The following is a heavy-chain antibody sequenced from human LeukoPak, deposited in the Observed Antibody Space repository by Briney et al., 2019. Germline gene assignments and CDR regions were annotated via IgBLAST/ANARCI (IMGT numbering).Heavy chain of an antibody. V-gene: IGHV1-2*02. J-gene: IGHJ6*02. D-gene: IGHD3-3*01. Sequence: GASVKVSCKASGYTFTGYYMHWVRQAPGQGLEWMGWINPNSGGTNCAQKFQGRVTMTRDTSISTAYMELSRLRSDDTAVYYCARVGGGDDFWSGYYDIYYYYYGMDVWGQGTTVTVSS. CDR2: INPNSGGT. CDR3: ARVGGGDDFWSGYYDIYYYYYGMDV. CDR1: GYTFTGYY.